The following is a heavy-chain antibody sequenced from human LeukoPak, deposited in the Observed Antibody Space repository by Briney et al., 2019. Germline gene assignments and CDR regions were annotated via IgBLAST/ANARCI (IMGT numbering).Heavy chain of an antibody. V-gene: IGHV1-69*01. CDR3: ARGPKYDYVWGSGFDY. CDR2: IIPIFGTA. Sequence: SVKVSWKASGGTFSSYAISWVRQAPGQGLEWVGGIIPIFGTANYAQKFQGRVTITADESTSTAYMELSSLRSEDTAVYYCARGPKYDYVWGSGFDYWGQGTLVTVSS. J-gene: IGHJ4*02. D-gene: IGHD3-16*01. CDR1: GGTFSSYA.